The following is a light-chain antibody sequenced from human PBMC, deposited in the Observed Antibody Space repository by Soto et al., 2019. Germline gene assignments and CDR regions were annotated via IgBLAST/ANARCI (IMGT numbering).Light chain of an antibody. CDR2: GNS. J-gene: IGLJ7*01. CDR3: VAWDHSLSGLV. Sequence: QSVLTQPPSASGTPGQRVTLSCSGSSSNIGFNAVNWYQQLPGTAPKLRMHGNSQRPSGVPDRFSGSKSGTSASLAISGLRTEDVADYYCVAWDHSLSGLVFGGGTQLTVL. V-gene: IGLV1-47*02. CDR1: SSNIGFNA.